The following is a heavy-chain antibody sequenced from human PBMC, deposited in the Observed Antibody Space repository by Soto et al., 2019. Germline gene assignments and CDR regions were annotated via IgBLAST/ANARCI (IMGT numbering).Heavy chain of an antibody. D-gene: IGHD3-3*01. CDR3: ARLTPHYDFWSGYYPSFDY. V-gene: IGHV5-10-1*01. CDR2: IDPSDSYT. CDR1: GYSFTSYW. Sequence: ESLKISCKGSGYSFTSYWISWVRQMPGKGLEWMGRIDPSDSYTNYSPSFQGHVTISADKSISTAYLQWSSLKASDTAMYYCARLTPHYDFWSGYYPSFDYWGQGTLVTVSS. J-gene: IGHJ4*02.